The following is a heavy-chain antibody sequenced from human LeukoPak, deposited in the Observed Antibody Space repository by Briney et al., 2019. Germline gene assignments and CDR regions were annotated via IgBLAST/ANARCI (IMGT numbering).Heavy chain of an antibody. CDR3: VKCGYSYAVSLLDY. CDR1: GFTFCSYA. J-gene: IGHJ4*02. Sequence: GGPLRLSCSASGFTFCSYAMLWLRPAPGKGREYFSDLSSYRGNTQYAASVTGRFTISRDNSKNTLYLQMSSLRAEDTAVYYCVKCGYSYAVSLLDYWGQGTLVSVSS. V-gene: IGHV3-64D*06. D-gene: IGHD5-18*01. CDR2: LSSYRGNT.